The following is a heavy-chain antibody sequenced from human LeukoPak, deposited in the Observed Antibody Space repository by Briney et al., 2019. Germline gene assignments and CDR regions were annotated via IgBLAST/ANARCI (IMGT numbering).Heavy chain of an antibody. D-gene: IGHD3-10*01. J-gene: IGHJ6*02. CDR2: ISAYNGNT. Sequence: ASVKVSCKASGYTFTSYGISWVRQAPGQGLEWMGWISAYNGNTNYAQKLQGRVTMTTDTSTSTAYMELRSPRSDDTAVYYCARTGDDYYYYYGMDVWGQGTTVTVSS. CDR3: ARTGDDYYYYYGMDV. V-gene: IGHV1-18*01. CDR1: GYTFTSYG.